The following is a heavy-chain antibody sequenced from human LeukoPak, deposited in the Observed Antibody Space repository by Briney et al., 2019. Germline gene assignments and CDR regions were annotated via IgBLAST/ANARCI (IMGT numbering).Heavy chain of an antibody. D-gene: IGHD2-2*01. V-gene: IGHV1-2*02. J-gene: IGHJ5*02. CDR2: INPNSGGT. Sequence: ASVKVSCKASGYTFTDYYIPWVRQAPEQGLEWLGWINPNSGGTNYAQKFQGRVTMTRDTSINTAYMELGSLRSDDTAVYYCARDCGRSTCYWFDRWGQGTLVTVSS. CDR3: ARDCGRSTCYWFDR. CDR1: GYTFTDYY.